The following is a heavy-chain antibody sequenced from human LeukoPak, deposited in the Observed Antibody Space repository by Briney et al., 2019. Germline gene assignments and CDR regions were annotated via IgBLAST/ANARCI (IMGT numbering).Heavy chain of an antibody. V-gene: IGHV5-51*01. CDR3: ARHLFAYCGGDCYSAIGD. CDR2: IYPGDSDT. Sequence: GESLKISCKGSGYSFTSYWIGWVRQMPGKGLEWMGIIYPGDSDTRYSPSFQGQVTISADKSISTAYLQWSSLKASDTAMYYCARHLFAYCGGDCYSAIGDWGHVTIVTVSS. D-gene: IGHD2-21*02. J-gene: IGHJ4*01. CDR1: GYSFTSYW.